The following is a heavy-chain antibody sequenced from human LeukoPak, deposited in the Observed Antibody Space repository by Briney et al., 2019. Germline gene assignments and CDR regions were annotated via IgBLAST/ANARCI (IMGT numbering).Heavy chain of an antibody. J-gene: IGHJ4*02. D-gene: IGHD3-16*02. CDR2: ISSSSSYI. CDR3: ARDMGDSYTPFDY. CDR1: GFTFSSYW. V-gene: IGHV3-21*01. Sequence: GGSLRLSCAASGFTFSSYWMHWVRQAPGKGLEWVSSISSSSSYIYYADSVKGRFTISRDNAKNSLYLQMNSLRAEDTAVYYCARDMGDSYTPFDYWGQGTLVTVSS.